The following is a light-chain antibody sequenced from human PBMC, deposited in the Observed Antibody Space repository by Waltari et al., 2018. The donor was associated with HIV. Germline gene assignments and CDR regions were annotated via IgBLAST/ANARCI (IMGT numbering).Light chain of an antibody. CDR2: GAT. J-gene: IGKJ1*01. V-gene: IGKV3-20*01. Sequence: MGNETIMSKYLAWFQQRPGQAPRLLLYGATSRAAGTPGRFSGSGLGTDFTLTIDKLEPADFAVYFCHQYGLSPWTFGQGTRVDI. CDR1: ETIMSKY. CDR3: HQYGLSPWT.